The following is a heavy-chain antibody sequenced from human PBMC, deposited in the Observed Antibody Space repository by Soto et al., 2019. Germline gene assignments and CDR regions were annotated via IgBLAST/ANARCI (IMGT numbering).Heavy chain of an antibody. D-gene: IGHD6-19*01. Sequence: QVQLVESGGGVVQPGRSLRLSCAASGFTFSSYAMHWVRQAPGKGLEWVAVISYDGSNKYYADPVKGRFTISRDNSKNTLYLQMNSLRAEDTAVYYCAREHSSGGAFDIWGQGTMVTVSS. CDR1: GFTFSSYA. CDR3: AREHSSGGAFDI. J-gene: IGHJ3*02. V-gene: IGHV3-30-3*01. CDR2: ISYDGSNK.